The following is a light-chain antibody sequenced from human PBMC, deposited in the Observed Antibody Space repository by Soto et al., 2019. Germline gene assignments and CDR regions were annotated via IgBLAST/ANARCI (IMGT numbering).Light chain of an antibody. Sequence: EIVLTQSPATLSXXPGERVTLSCRASQSVSSYFAWYQQKPGQAPRLLIYDASNRATGIPAXXXXXXXXXXXXXXISSLEPEDFAVYYCQQRSNGPLTFGQGTRLEXK. V-gene: IGKV3-11*01. CDR1: QSVSSY. CDR2: DAS. J-gene: IGKJ5*01. CDR3: QQRSNGPLT.